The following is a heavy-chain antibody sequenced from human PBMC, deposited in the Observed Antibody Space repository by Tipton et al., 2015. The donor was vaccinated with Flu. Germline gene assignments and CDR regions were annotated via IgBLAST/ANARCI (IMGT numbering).Heavy chain of an antibody. Sequence: TLSLTCSVSGGSILSSSYHWGWIRQPPGKGPEWIGSVYYIGNTYYNPSLKSRVTISLDTSKNQFSLRLSTVTAADTARYYCARVGDSSVAYGLDYWGQGTLVTVSS. CDR1: GGSILSSSYH. CDR3: ARVGDSSVAYGLDY. J-gene: IGHJ4*02. D-gene: IGHD3-22*01. CDR2: VYYIGNT. V-gene: IGHV4-39*07.